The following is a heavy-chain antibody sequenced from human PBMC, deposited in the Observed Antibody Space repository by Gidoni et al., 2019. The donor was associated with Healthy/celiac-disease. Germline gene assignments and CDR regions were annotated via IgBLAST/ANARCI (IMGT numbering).Heavy chain of an antibody. CDR3: SRARITMIVVVSQPYGWFDP. CDR1: GGYFSGSY. V-gene: IGHV4-34*01. D-gene: IGHD3-22*01. Sequence: QVQLQQWGAGLFKPSETLSLTCAVDGGYFSGSYWSWIRQPPGKGLEWIGEINHSGSTNYNPSLKSRVTISVDTSKNQFSLKLSSVTAADTAVYYCSRARITMIVVVSQPYGWFDPWGQGTLVTVSS. J-gene: IGHJ5*02. CDR2: INHSGST.